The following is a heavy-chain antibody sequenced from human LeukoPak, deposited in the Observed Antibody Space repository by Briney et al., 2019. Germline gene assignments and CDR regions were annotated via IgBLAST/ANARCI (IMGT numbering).Heavy chain of an antibody. CDR2: INHSGST. D-gene: IGHD1-1*01. V-gene: IGHV4-34*01. Sequence: SSETLSLTCAVYGGSFSGYYWSWIRQPPGKGLEWIGEINHSGSTNYNPSLKSRVTISVDTSKNQFSLKLNSVTAADTAVYYCARGPTGGVLGYYYYGMDVWGQGTTVTVSS. J-gene: IGHJ6*02. CDR3: ARGPTGGVLGYYYYGMDV. CDR1: GGSFSGYY.